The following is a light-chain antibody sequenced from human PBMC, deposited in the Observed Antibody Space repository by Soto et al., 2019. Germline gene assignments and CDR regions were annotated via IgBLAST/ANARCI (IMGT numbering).Light chain of an antibody. V-gene: IGLV2-14*01. J-gene: IGLJ2*01. Sequence: QSALTQPASVSGTPGQSITISCTGSNSDVGIYDFVSWYQHHPGRAPKLIVSEVSHRPSGVSNRFSGSKSGNTASLTISGLQSEDEADYYCSSHAGSNTVLFGGGTKLTVL. CDR3: SSHAGSNTVL. CDR2: EVS. CDR1: NSDVGIYDF.